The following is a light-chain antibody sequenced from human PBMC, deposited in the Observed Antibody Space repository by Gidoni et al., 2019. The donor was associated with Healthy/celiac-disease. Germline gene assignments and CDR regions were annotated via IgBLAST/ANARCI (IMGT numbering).Light chain of an antibody. Sequence: DIVMNQSADSLAVSLGERDTINCKSSQSVLYSSNNKNYLAWYQQKPGQPPKLLIYWASTRESGVPDRFSGSGSGTDFTLTISSLQAEDVAVYYCQQYYSTPYTFGQGTKLEIK. V-gene: IGKV4-1*01. J-gene: IGKJ2*01. CDR3: QQYYSTPYT. CDR2: WAS. CDR1: QSVLYSSNNKNY.